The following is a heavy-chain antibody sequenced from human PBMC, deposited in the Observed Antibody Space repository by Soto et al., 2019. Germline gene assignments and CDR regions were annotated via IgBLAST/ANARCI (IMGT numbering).Heavy chain of an antibody. CDR2: ISWNSGSI. D-gene: IGHD1-1*01. V-gene: IGHV3-9*01. J-gene: IGHJ4*02. CDR3: ARGSWNDKYYFDY. Sequence: EVQLVESGGGLVQPGRSLRLSCAASGFTFDDYAMHWVRQAPGKGLEWVSGISWNSGSIGYADSVKGRFIISRDNAKNSLYLQMNSLRAEDTALYYCARGSWNDKYYFDYWGQGTLVTVSS. CDR1: GFTFDDYA.